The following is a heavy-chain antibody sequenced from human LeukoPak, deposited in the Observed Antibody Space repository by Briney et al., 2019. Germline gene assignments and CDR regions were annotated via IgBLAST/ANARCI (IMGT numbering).Heavy chain of an antibody. CDR3: TRTEYCSGGRCYSDYFDS. J-gene: IGHJ4*02. D-gene: IGHD2-15*01. V-gene: IGHV3-72*01. Sequence: GGSLRLSCAASGFTFSDHYMDWVRQAPGKGLEWVGRSRNKANSYTTEYAASVKGRFTISRDDSKSSLYLLMNSLKTEDTAVYYCTRTEYCSGGRCYSDYFDSWGQGTLVTVSS. CDR2: SRNKANSYTT. CDR1: GFTFSDHY.